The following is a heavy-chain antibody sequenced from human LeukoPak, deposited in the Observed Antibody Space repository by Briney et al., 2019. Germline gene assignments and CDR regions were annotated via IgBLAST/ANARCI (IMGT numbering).Heavy chain of an antibody. D-gene: IGHD3-9*01. CDR3: ARLDILTGDGAFDI. Sequence: SETLSLTCTVSGGSITSYYWSWIRQPPRKGLEWIGYIYYSGSTNYNPSLKSRVTISVDTSKKQFSLRLSSVTAADTAVYYCARLDILTGDGAFDIWGQGTMVTVSS. CDR2: IYYSGST. V-gene: IGHV4-59*01. CDR1: GGSITSYY. J-gene: IGHJ3*02.